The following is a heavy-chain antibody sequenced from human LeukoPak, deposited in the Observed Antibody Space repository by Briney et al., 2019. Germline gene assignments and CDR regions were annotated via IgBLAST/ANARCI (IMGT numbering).Heavy chain of an antibody. Sequence: ASVNVSFKASGYTFTIYGISWVRQAPGQGVEWMGWISAYNGKTNYAQKLQGRVTMTSDTSTSTAYMELRSLRSDDTAVYYCAREAVGGATTPYWYFDLWGRGTLVTVSS. D-gene: IGHD1-26*01. V-gene: IGHV1-18*01. J-gene: IGHJ2*01. CDR2: ISAYNGKT. CDR3: AREAVGGATTPYWYFDL. CDR1: GYTFTIYG.